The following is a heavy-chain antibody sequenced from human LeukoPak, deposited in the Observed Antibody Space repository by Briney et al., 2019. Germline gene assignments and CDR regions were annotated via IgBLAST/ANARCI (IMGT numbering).Heavy chain of an antibody. V-gene: IGHV3-30*02. CDR2: IRYDGSNK. D-gene: IGHD3-22*01. Sequence: TGGSLRLSCAASGFTFSSYGMHWVRQAPGKGLEWVAFIRYDGSNKYYADSVKGRFTISRDNSKNTLYLQMNSLRAEDTAVYYCARDLPLSGYYATEWNDAFDIWGQGTMVTVSS. CDR3: ARDLPLSGYYATEWNDAFDI. CDR1: GFTFSSYG. J-gene: IGHJ3*02.